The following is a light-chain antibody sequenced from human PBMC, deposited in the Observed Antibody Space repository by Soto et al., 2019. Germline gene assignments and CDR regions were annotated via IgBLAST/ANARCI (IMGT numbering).Light chain of an antibody. Sequence: EIVLTQSPGTLSLSPGERATLSCRASQSVRSTYLAWYQQKPGQAPRLLIYDASSRATGIPDRFSGSGSGTDFTLTSSRLEPEDCAVYYCQQYGISLTFGQGTRLEIK. CDR1: QSVRSTY. CDR3: QQYGISLT. J-gene: IGKJ5*01. V-gene: IGKV3-20*01. CDR2: DAS.